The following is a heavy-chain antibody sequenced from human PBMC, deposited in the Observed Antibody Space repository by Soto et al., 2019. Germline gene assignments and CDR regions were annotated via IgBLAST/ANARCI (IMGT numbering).Heavy chain of an antibody. CDR1: GGSISSGGYS. V-gene: IGHV4-30-2*01. J-gene: IGHJ6*02. CDR3: ARGSYYYGMDV. CDR2: IYHSGST. Sequence: SETLSLTCAVSGGSISSGGYSWSWIRQPPGKGLEWIGYIYHSGSTYYNPSLKSRVTISVDRSKNQFSLKLSSVTAADTAVYYCARGSYYYGMDVWGQGTTVTVSS.